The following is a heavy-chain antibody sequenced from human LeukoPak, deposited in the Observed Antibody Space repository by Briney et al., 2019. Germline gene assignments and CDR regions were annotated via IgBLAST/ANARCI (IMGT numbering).Heavy chain of an antibody. D-gene: IGHD3-22*01. J-gene: IGHJ4*02. CDR2: ISGSDGRT. V-gene: IGHV3-23*01. CDR3: AKEDFYESSGYPPFDY. Sequence: GGSLRLSCAASGFTFSGYAMSWVRQAPGKGLEGVSSISGSDGRTNYADSVKGRFTISRDNSKSTLYLQMNSLRAEDTAVYYCAKEDFYESSGYPPFDYWGQGTLVTVSS. CDR1: GFTFSGYA.